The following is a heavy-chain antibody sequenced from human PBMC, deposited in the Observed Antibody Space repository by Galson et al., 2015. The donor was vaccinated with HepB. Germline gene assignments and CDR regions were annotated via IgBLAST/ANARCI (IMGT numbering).Heavy chain of an antibody. CDR2: INYSGSS. Sequence: SLTCTVSDYSISSSHYYWVWIRQPPGKGLEWIGSINYSGSSYYNASLKSRVTISIDASKNQFSLKLSSVTAADTAVYYCARRGREGWWIGYWGQGTLVTVSS. CDR3: ARRGREGWWIGY. D-gene: IGHD2-21*01. J-gene: IGHJ4*02. CDR1: DYSISSSHYY. V-gene: IGHV4-39*01.